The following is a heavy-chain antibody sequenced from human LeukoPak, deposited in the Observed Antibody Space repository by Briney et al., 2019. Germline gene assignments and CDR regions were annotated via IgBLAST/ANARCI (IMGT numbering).Heavy chain of an antibody. CDR3: AKGGYSYGYYQGFYFDY. CDR1: GFTFDDYT. D-gene: IGHD5-18*01. CDR2: ISWDGGST. J-gene: IGHJ4*02. V-gene: IGHV3-43*01. Sequence: PGGSLRLSCAASGFTFDDYTMHWVRQAPGKGLEWVSLISWDGGSTYYADSVKGRSTISRDNSKNSLYLQMNSLRTEDTALYYCAKGGYSYGYYQGFYFDYWGQGTLVTVSS.